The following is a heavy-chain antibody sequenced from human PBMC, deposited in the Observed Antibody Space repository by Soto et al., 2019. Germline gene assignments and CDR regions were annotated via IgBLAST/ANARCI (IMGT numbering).Heavy chain of an antibody. CDR2: ISGSGGST. D-gene: IGHD3-22*01. CDR1: GFTFSSYA. J-gene: IGHJ4*02. Sequence: PXGSLILSFAASGFTFSSYAMSLVRQAPGKGLEWVSAISGSGGSTYYADSVKGRFTISRDNSKNTLYLQMNSLRAEDTAVYYCEKPYYYDSSGYYPIDYFDYWGQGTLVTVYS. CDR3: EKPYYYDSSGYYPIDYFDY. V-gene: IGHV3-23*01.